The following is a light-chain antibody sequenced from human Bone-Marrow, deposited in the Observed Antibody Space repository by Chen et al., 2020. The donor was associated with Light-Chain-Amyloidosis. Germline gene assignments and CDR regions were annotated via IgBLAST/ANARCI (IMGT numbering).Light chain of an antibody. Sequence: SYVLTQPSSVSVAPGQTATIACGGNNIGSTSVHWYQQTPGQAPLLVVYDDSDRPSGIPERGSGANSGNTATLTISRVEAGDEADDDGQVWDRSSDRPVFGGGTKLTVL. CDR2: DDS. J-gene: IGLJ3*02. CDR1: NIGSTS. V-gene: IGLV3-21*02. CDR3: QVWDRSSDRPV.